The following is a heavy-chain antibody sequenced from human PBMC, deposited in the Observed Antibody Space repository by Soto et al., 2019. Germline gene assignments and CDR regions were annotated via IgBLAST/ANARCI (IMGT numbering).Heavy chain of an antibody. D-gene: IGHD4-17*01. J-gene: IGHJ4*02. Sequence: EVQLLQSGGGLVQPGGSLRLSCEASGFTFSTYAMSWVRQAPGKGLEWVSGFSGNGGRTYYADSVKGRFTISRDNSKNKVFLQMNSLRVEDTAVYYCAKGTVTQVYYFDYWGQGTLVAVSS. CDR1: GFTFSTYA. V-gene: IGHV3-23*01. CDR3: AKGTVTQVYYFDY. CDR2: FSGNGGRT.